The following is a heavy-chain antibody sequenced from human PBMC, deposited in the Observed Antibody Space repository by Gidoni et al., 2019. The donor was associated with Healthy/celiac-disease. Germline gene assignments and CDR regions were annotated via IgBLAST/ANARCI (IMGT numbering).Heavy chain of an antibody. V-gene: IGHV3-23*01. CDR1: GFTFSSYA. CDR3: AKVGVGATSSQDY. J-gene: IGHJ4*02. Sequence: EVQLLESGGGLVQPGGSLRLSCAASGFTFSSYAMSWVRQAPGKGLEWVSAISGSGGSTYYADSVKGRFTISIDNSKNTLYLQMNSLRAEDTAVYYCAKVGVGATSSQDYWGQGTLVTVSS. D-gene: IGHD1-26*01. CDR2: ISGSGGST.